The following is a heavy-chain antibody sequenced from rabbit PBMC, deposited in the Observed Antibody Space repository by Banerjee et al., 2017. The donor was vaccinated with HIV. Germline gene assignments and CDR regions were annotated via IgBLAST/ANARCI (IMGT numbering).Heavy chain of an antibody. CDR2: IYGGSSGTT. D-gene: IGHD6-1*01. CDR3: ARGVNGDAYCAFNL. V-gene: IGHV1S45*01. J-gene: IGHJ4*01. CDR1: GFSFSSSYW. Sequence: QEQLEESGGDLVKPEGSLTLTCTASGFSFSSSYWIWWVRQAPGKGLEWIACIYGGSSGTTYYANWAKGRFTISKTSSTTVTLQMTSLTAADTATYFCARGVNGDAYCAFNLWGQGTLVTVS.